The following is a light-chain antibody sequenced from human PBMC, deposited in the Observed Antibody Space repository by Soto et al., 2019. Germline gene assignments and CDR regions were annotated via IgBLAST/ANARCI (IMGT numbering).Light chain of an antibody. V-gene: IGLV1-44*01. CDR2: SNN. CDR3: AAWDDSLNVWV. J-gene: IGLJ3*02. Sequence: QSVLTQPPSASGTPGQRVTISCSGSSSNVGSHTVNWYQQLPGTAPKVFIYSNNQRPSGVPDRFSASKSGTSASLAISGLQSEDEADYHCAAWDDSLNVWVFGGGTKVTVL. CDR1: SSNVGSHT.